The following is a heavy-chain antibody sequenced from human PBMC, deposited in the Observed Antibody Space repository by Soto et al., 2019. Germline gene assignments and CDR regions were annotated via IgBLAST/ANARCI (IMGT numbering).Heavy chain of an antibody. CDR1: GYTFTSYD. CDR3: ATDLWFGELLPKLGSF. Sequence: GASVKVSCKASGYTFTSYDINWVRQATGQGLEWMGWMNPNSGNTGYAQKFQGRVTMTRNTSISTAYMELSSLRSEDTALYFCATDLWFGELLPKLGSFWGQGTLVTVSS. J-gene: IGHJ4*02. V-gene: IGHV1-8*01. CDR2: MNPNSGNT. D-gene: IGHD3-10*01.